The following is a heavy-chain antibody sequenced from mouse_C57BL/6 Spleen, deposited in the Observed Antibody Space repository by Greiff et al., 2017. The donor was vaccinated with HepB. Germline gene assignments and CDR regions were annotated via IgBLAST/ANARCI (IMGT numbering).Heavy chain of an antibody. Sequence: VQLQQSGPELVKPGASVKISCKASGYTFTDYCMNWVKQSHGKSLEWIGDINPNNGGTSYNQKFKGKATLTVDKSSSTAYMELRSLTSEDSAVYYCARLREYYFDYWGQGTTLTVSS. CDR3: ARLREYYFDY. V-gene: IGHV1-26*01. J-gene: IGHJ2*01. CDR2: INPNNGGT. CDR1: GYTFTDYC.